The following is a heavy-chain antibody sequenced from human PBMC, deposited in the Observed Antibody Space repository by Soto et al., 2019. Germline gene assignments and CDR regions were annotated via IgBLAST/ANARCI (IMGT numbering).Heavy chain of an antibody. CDR3: AKLSHSSGWYLDRFDF. Sequence: GGSLRLSCAASGFTFSSYAMSWVRQAPGKGLEWVSAISGSGGSTYYADSAKGRFTISKDNSKNTLYLQMNSLRAEDTAVYYCAKLSHSSGWYLDRFDFWGKGTLVPVSS. CDR1: GFTFSSYA. CDR2: ISGSGGST. V-gene: IGHV3-23*01. J-gene: IGHJ3*01. D-gene: IGHD6-13*01.